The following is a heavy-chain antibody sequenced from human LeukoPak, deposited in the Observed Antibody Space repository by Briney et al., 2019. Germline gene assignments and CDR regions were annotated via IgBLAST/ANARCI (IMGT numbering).Heavy chain of an antibody. CDR1: GFTFSSSA. CDR2: IGGSGGST. V-gene: IGHV3-23*01. J-gene: IGHJ6*03. D-gene: IGHD1-26*01. Sequence: GGSLRLSCAASGFTFSSSAMSWVRQAPGKGLEWVSGIGGSGGSTYYADSVKGRFTISRDNAKNSLYLQMNSLRAEDTALYYCARVPLPGSYYLPYYMDVWGKGTTVTVSS. CDR3: ARVPLPGSYYLPYYMDV.